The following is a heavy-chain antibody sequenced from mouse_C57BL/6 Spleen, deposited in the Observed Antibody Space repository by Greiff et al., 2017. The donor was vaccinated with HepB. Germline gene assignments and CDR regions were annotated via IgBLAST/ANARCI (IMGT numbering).Heavy chain of an antibody. Sequence: VQLQQSGAELVRPGASVKLSCKASGYTFTDYYINWVKQRPGQGLEWIARIYPGSGNTYYNEKFKGKATLTAEKSSSTAYMQLSSLTSEDSAVYICARNGYFDYWGQGTTLTVSS. D-gene: IGHD1-1*02. J-gene: IGHJ2*01. CDR3: ARNGYFDY. V-gene: IGHV1-76*01. CDR2: IYPGSGNT. CDR1: GYTFTDYY.